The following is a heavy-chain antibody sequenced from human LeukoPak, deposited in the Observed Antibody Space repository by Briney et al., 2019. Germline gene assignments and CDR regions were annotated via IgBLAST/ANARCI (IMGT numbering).Heavy chain of an antibody. D-gene: IGHD6-13*01. CDR2: ISGSGDST. Sequence: PGGSLRLSCAASGFTFSSYAMSWVRQAPGKGLEWVSTISGSGDSTYYGDSVKGRFTISRDNSKNTLYLQMNSLRAEDTAVYYCAKTRPLDSSSWSHGDYWGQGTLVTGSS. CDR1: GFTFSSYA. V-gene: IGHV3-23*01. CDR3: AKTRPLDSSSWSHGDY. J-gene: IGHJ4*02.